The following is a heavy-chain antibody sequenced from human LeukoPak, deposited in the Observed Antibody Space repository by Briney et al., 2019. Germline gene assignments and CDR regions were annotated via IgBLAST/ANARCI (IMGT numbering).Heavy chain of an antibody. CDR1: GGTISSDC. D-gene: IGHD6-13*01. J-gene: IGHJ6*02. V-gene: IGHV4-4*09. Sequence: SETLSLTCTVSGGTISSDCWSWMRQPPGKGLEWIVYIYNSGSTSYNHSLKRRVTISVRTSNKQFSQILSSMTCAATADYYWARHSSYFCMDVWGHGTTVTVSS. CDR2: IYNSGST. CDR3: ARHSSYFCMDV.